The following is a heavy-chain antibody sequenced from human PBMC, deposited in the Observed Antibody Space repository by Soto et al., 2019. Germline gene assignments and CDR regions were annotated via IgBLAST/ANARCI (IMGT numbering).Heavy chain of an antibody. CDR1: GGTFSSYA. CDR2: IIAIFGTA. V-gene: IGHV1-69*01. CDR3: ARASELGYCSGGSCYYYYGMDV. D-gene: IGHD2-15*01. J-gene: IGHJ6*02. Sequence: QVQLVQSGAAVKKPGSSVKVSCKASGGTFSSYAISWVRQAPGQGLEWMGGIIAIFGTANYAQKFQGRVSITADESTSTAYMELSSLRSEDTAGYYCARASELGYCSGGSCYYYYGMDVWGQGTTVTVSS.